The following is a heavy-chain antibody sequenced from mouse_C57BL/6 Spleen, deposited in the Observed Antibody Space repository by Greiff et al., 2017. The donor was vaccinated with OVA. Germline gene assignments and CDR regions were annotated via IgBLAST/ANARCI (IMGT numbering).Heavy chain of an antibody. CDR1: GYSITSGYY. CDR3: ARDMSSYYAMDY. J-gene: IGHJ4*01. CDR2: ISYDGSN. V-gene: IGHV3-6*01. Sequence: VQLKESGPGLVKPSQSLSLTCSVTGYSITSGYYWNWIRQFPGNKLEWMGYISYDGSNNYNPSLKNRISITRDTSKNQFFLKLNSVTTEDTATYYCARDMSSYYAMDYWGQGTSVTVSS. D-gene: IGHD1-3*01.